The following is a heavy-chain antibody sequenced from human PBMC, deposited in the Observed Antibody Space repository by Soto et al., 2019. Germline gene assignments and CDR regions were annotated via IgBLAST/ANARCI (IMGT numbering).Heavy chain of an antibody. Sequence: GGSLRLSCAASGFTFSSYAMSWVRQAPGKGLEWVSAISGSGGSTYYADSVKGRFTISRDNSKNTLYLQMNSLRAEDTAVYYCACYYDSSGYYIDYWGQGTLVTVSS. CDR3: ACYYDSSGYYIDY. CDR2: ISGSGGST. J-gene: IGHJ4*02. CDR1: GFTFSSYA. V-gene: IGHV3-23*01. D-gene: IGHD3-22*01.